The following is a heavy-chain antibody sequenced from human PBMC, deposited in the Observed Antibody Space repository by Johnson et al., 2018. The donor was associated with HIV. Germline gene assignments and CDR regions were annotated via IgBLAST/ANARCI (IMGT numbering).Heavy chain of an antibody. CDR2: ISYDGSNK. CDR3: ARDRGSSRDALDV. J-gene: IGHJ3*01. Sequence: VQLVESGGGVVQPGRSLGLSCAASGFIFSSYSMHWVRQAPGKGLECVAVISYDGSNKHYADSVKGRFTLSRDNSKNTLYLQMNSLRAEDTAVYYCARDRGSSRDALDVWGQGTMVTVSS. D-gene: IGHD6-19*01. CDR1: GFIFSSYS. V-gene: IGHV3-30-3*01.